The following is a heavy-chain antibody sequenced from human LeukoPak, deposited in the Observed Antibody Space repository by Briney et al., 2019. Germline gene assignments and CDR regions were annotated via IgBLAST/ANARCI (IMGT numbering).Heavy chain of an antibody. J-gene: IGHJ4*02. CDR1: GFSFSSYA. CDR3: AKDPGYYDFWSAYSGYFDY. V-gene: IGHV3-23*01. CDR2: ISGSGGST. D-gene: IGHD3-3*01. Sequence: GGSLRLSCAASGFSFSSYAMTWVRQAPGKGLEWVSGISGSGGSTYYADSVKGRFTISRDNSENTLYLQMNSLRAEDTAVYYCAKDPGYYDFWSAYSGYFDYWGQGTLVTVSS.